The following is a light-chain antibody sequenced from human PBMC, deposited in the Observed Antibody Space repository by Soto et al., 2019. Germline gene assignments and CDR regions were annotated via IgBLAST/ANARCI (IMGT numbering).Light chain of an antibody. CDR3: HYYDDSPPFP. V-gene: IGKV3-20*01. Sequence: EIVLTQSPGTLSLSPGERATFSWRASQSVSGRFLAWYQQKPGQAPRLLIYGASSRATGIPDRFSGSGSGTDFTLTISRLEPEDFAVYYCHYYDDSPPFPFGPGTKVDIK. CDR2: GAS. J-gene: IGKJ3*01. CDR1: QSVSGRF.